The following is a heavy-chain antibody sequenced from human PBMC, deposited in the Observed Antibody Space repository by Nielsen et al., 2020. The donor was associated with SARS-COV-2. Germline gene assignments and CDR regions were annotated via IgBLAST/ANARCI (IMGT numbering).Heavy chain of an antibody. J-gene: IGHJ4*02. V-gene: IGHV3-74*01. CDR1: GFTFSSYW. Sequence: GESLKISCAASGFTFSSYWMHWVRQAPGKGLVWVSRINSDGSGTSYADSVKGRYTISRDNAKNTLYLQMNSLRAEDTAVYYCARDGRVYGDYVGWGLGDYWGQGTLVTVSS. CDR2: INSDGSGT. D-gene: IGHD4-17*01. CDR3: ARDGRVYGDYVGWGLGDY.